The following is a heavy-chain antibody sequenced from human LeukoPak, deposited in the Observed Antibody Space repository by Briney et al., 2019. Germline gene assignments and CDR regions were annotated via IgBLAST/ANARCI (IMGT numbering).Heavy chain of an antibody. D-gene: IGHD4-17*01. Sequence: ASVKVSCKASGYTFTGYYTHWVRQAPGQGLEWMGWINPNSGGTNYAQKFQGRVTMTRDTSISTAYMELSRLRSDDTAVYYCARVGGATVTTDYYYYGMDVWGQGTTVTVSS. J-gene: IGHJ6*02. CDR3: ARVGGATVTTDYYYYGMDV. V-gene: IGHV1-2*02. CDR2: INPNSGGT. CDR1: GYTFTGYY.